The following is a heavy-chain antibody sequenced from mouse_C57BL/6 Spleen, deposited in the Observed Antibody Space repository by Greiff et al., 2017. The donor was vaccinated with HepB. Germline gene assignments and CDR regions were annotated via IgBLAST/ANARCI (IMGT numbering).Heavy chain of an antibody. J-gene: IGHJ1*03. Sequence: EVQRVESGGGLVKPGGSLKLSCAASGFTFSDYGMHWVRQAPEKGLEWVAYISSGSSTIYYADTVKGRFTISRDNAKNTLFLQMTSLRSEDTAMYYCARTYYGNFGGYFDVWGTGTTVTVSS. V-gene: IGHV5-17*01. CDR1: GFTFSDYG. CDR2: ISSGSSTI. D-gene: IGHD2-10*01. CDR3: ARTYYGNFGGYFDV.